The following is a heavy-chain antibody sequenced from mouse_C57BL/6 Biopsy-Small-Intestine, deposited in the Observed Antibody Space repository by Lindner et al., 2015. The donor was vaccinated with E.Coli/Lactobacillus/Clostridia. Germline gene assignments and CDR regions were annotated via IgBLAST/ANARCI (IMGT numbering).Heavy chain of an antibody. D-gene: IGHD4-1*01. CDR3: ARDPGYSITWDNF. V-gene: IGHV1-4*01. J-gene: IGHJ1*01. Sequence: SVKVSCKASGGTFSTFTINWVRQAPGQGLEWLGGIIPIFGTTYYAQNFIDRVTISADKSTSTAYMELTSLTSEDTAMYYCARDPGYSITWDNFWGQGTLVTVSS. CDR2: IIPIFGTT. CDR1: GGTFSTFT.